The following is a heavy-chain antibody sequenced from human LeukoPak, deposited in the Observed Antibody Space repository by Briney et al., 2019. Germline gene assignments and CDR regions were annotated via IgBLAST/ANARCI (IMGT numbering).Heavy chain of an antibody. J-gene: IGHJ4*02. CDR3: ARDQRGYSYGGVDY. Sequence: SXTPSLTCTVSGGSISSGDYYWSWIRQPPGKGLEWIGYIHYSGSTYYNPSLKSRVTISVETAKNQFSLKLSSVTAADPAVYYCARDQRGYSYGGVDYWGQGTLVTVSS. CDR2: IHYSGST. V-gene: IGHV4-30-4*08. D-gene: IGHD5-18*01. CDR1: GGSISSGDYY.